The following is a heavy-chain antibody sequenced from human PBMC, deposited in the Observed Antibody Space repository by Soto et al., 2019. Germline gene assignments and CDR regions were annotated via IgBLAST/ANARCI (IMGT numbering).Heavy chain of an antibody. Sequence: EVQLVESGGGLVQPGGSLRLSCAASGFTVSSNYMSWVRQAPGKGLEWVSVIYSGGSTYYADSVKGRFTISRHNSKNTLYLQMNSLRAEDTAVYYCARDWNCSGGSCSLFQHWGQGTLVTVSS. CDR2: IYSGGST. CDR1: GFTVSSNY. CDR3: ARDWNCSGGSCSLFQH. V-gene: IGHV3-53*04. J-gene: IGHJ1*01. D-gene: IGHD2-15*01.